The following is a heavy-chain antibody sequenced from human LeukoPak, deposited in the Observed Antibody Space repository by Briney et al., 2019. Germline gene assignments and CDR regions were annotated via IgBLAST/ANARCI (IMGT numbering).Heavy chain of an antibody. CDR3: ARDGAHDYGDYDFDY. CDR1: GFTFSSYS. CDR2: IYSGGST. V-gene: IGHV3-66*02. Sequence: GGSLRLSCAASGFTFSSYSMSWVRQAPGKGLEWVSVIYSGGSTYYADCVKGRFTISRDNSKNTLYLQMNSLRAEDTAVYYCARDGAHDYGDYDFDYWGQGTLVTVSS. D-gene: IGHD4-17*01. J-gene: IGHJ4*02.